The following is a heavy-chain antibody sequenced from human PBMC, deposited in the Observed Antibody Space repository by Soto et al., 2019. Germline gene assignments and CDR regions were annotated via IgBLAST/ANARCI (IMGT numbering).Heavy chain of an antibody. CDR3: AGFYLPHGVVVPAAISDYMDV. D-gene: IGHD2-2*01. CDR2: IYYSGST. V-gene: IGHV4-59*08. Sequence: SSETLSLTCTVSGGSISSYYWSWIRQPPGKGLEWIGYIYYSGSTNYNPSLKSRITISVDTSKNRFSLKLSFVTAAATALFYFAGFYLPHGVVVPAAISDYMDVWGKGTTLTVSS. J-gene: IGHJ6*03. CDR1: GGSISSYY.